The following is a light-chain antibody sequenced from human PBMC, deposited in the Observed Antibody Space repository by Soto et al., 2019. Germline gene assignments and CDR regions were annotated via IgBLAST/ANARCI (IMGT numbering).Light chain of an antibody. CDR1: QFVSRR. CDR2: DTS. CDR3: QQYGGSPRT. V-gene: IGKV3-15*01. Sequence: EIVVTQSPATLSASPGERFTLSFRASQFVSRRLAWYQQRLGQVPRLLIYDTSTRAPGISARFSGSGSGTDFTLTISRLESEDFAVYYCQQYGGSPRTFGQGTKVDI. J-gene: IGKJ1*01.